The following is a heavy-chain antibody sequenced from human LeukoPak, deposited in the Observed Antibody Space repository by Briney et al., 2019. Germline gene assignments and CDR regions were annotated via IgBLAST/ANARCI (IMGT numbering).Heavy chain of an antibody. CDR1: VYTFTTYH. CDR3: ATERSGGTWFDP. D-gene: IGHD2-15*01. V-gene: IGHV1-46*01. Sequence: AXXTVSFKASVYTFTTYHMHWVRQAPGXGREWVGMIDTSDGNTNYAQKFQGRVTMTRDTSTSTVYMELSYLRSEDTAVYYCATERSGGTWFDPWGQGTLVTVSS. CDR2: IDTSDGNT. J-gene: IGHJ5*02.